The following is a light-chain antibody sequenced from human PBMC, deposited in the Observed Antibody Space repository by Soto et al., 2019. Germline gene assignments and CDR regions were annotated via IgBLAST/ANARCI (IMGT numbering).Light chain of an antibody. Sequence: EIVMTQSPSTLSVSPGERATVPCRASQSVRNNLAWYQQKPGQAPRLLIHGASTRATGIPARFSGSGSGTGFTLTIDSLQSEDFAVYYCQQYNNWPRTFGQGTKV. CDR3: QQYNNWPRT. CDR1: QSVRNN. J-gene: IGKJ1*01. V-gene: IGKV3-15*01. CDR2: GAS.